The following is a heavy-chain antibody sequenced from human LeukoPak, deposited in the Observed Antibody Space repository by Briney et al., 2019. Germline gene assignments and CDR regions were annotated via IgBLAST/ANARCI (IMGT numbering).Heavy chain of an antibody. CDR2: IKQDGTEK. CDR3: AREGAAAGPDY. CDR1: GFSFSYHW. J-gene: IGHJ4*02. D-gene: IGHD6-13*01. Sequence: GGSLRLSCAASGFSFSYHWMSWVRQAPGKGLEWVANIKQDGTEKYYVDSVKGRFIISRDNAKNSLYLQMNSLRAEDTAVYYCAREGAAAGPDYWGQGTLVTVSS. V-gene: IGHV3-7*01.